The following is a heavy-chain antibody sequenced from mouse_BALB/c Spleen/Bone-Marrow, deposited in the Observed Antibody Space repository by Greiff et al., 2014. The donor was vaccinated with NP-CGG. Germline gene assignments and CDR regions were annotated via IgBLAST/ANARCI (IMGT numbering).Heavy chain of an antibody. CDR1: GYSITSGYS. Sequence: VQLQQSGPDLVKPSQSLSLTCTVTGYSITSGYSWHWIRQFPGNKLEWMGYIDYSGTNNYNPSLKRRISINRYTTKNQFFLQLNSVTTEDTATCYCARRNGNYYFDYWGQGTTLTVSS. J-gene: IGHJ2*01. CDR2: IDYSGTN. CDR3: ARRNGNYYFDY. V-gene: IGHV3-1*02.